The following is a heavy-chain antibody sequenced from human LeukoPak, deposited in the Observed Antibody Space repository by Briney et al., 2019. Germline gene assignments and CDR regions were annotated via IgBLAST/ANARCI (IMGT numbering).Heavy chain of an antibody. J-gene: IGHJ4*02. CDR2: ISSSSSYI. Sequence: MAGGSLRLSCAASGLTFSNYAMNWVRQAPGKGLEWVSSISSSSSYIYYADSVKGRFTISRDNAKNSLYLQMNSLRAEDTAVYYCARGGGDPDDYWGQGTLVTVSS. V-gene: IGHV3-21*01. D-gene: IGHD3-16*01. CDR3: ARGGGDPDDY. CDR1: GLTFSNYA.